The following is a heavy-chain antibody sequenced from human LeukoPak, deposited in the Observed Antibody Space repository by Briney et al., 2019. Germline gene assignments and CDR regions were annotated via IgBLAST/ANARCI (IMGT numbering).Heavy chain of an antibody. CDR1: GYTFTSYD. J-gene: IGHJ4*02. CDR2: MNPNSGNT. D-gene: IGHD6-13*01. V-gene: IGHV1-8*03. Sequence: GASVKVSCKASGYTFTSYDINWVRQATGQGLEWMGWMNPNSGNTGYAQKFQGRITITRNTSISTAYMELSSLRSEDTAVYYCARALIAAAGTGGFDYWGQGTLVTVSS. CDR3: ARALIAAAGTGGFDY.